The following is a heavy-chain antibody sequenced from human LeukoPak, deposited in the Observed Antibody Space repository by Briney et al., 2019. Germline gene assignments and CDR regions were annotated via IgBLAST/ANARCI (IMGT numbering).Heavy chain of an antibody. D-gene: IGHD3-10*01. CDR1: GFTFSSYS. CDR2: ISSSSSYI. J-gene: IGHJ5*02. Sequence: GGSLRLSCAASGFTFSSYSMNWVRQAPGKGLEWVSSISSSSSYIYYADSVKGRFTISRDSAKNSLYLQMNSLRAEDTAVYYCARGGKGLYNWFDPWGQGTLVTVSS. V-gene: IGHV3-21*01. CDR3: ARGGKGLYNWFDP.